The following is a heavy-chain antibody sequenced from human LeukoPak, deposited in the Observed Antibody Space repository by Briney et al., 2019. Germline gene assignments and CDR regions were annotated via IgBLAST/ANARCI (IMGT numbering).Heavy chain of an antibody. Sequence: PSEALSLTCTVSADSLSSGGHYWAWIRQFPGKGLESIGFIHHSGRSRHNPSLKDRVAISVDTSRKQFALKLSSVTAADTAMYYCARGGNRFGGFYFDYWGQGIQVIVSS. CDR1: ADSLSSGGHY. V-gene: IGHV4-31*03. D-gene: IGHD3-10*01. J-gene: IGHJ4*02. CDR2: IHHSGRS. CDR3: ARGGNRFGGFYFDY.